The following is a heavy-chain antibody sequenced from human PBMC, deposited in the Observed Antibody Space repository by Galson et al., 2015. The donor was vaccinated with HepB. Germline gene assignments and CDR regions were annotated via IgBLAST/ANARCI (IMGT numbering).Heavy chain of an antibody. V-gene: IGHV3-21*01. CDR3: AKDRGYGSSWYLGPFYYYGRHS. CDR1: GFTFSTYS. J-gene: IGHJ6*02. Sequence: SLRLSCAASGFTFSTYSMNWVRQAPGKGLEWVSSITSSSRNMYYADSVKGRFTISRDNAKNSLYLPMNRLRVEDTGVYYCAKDRGYGSSWYLGPFYYYGRHSSGRGPTVTGSS. CDR2: ITSSSRNM. D-gene: IGHD6-13*01.